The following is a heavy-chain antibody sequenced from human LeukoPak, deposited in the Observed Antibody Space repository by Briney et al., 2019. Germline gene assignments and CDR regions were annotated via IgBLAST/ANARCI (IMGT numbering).Heavy chain of an antibody. CDR3: ARLWVYSSSSSFDY. V-gene: IGHV3-21*01. J-gene: IGHJ4*02. D-gene: IGHD6-6*01. Sequence: PGGSLRLSCTASGFTFSSYSMNWVRQAPGKGLEWVSSISSSSSYIYYADSVKGRFTISRDNAKNSLYLQMNSLRVEDTAVYYCARLWVYSSSSSFDYWGQGTLVTVSS. CDR1: GFTFSSYS. CDR2: ISSSSSYI.